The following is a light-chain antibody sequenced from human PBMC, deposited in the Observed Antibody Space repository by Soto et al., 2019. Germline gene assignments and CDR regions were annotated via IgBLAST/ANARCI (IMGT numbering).Light chain of an antibody. CDR3: QQYGDWPLT. V-gene: IGKV1-27*01. CDR1: QGINNY. CDR2: DVS. J-gene: IGKJ4*01. Sequence: DIQMTQSPSSLSASVGDRVTITCRASQGINNYLAWYQQKPGKVPKVLIYDVSTLQSGVPSRFSGSGSGTEFTLTISSLQSEDFAVYYCQQYGDWPLTFGGGAKVEIE.